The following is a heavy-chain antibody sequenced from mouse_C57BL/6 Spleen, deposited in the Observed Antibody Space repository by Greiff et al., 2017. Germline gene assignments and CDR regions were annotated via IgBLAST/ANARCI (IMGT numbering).Heavy chain of an antibody. J-gene: IGHJ4*01. D-gene: IGHD3-2*02. Sequence: DVKLVESGGGLVKPGGSLKLSCAASGFTFSDYGMHWVRQAPEKGLEWVAYISSGSSTIYYADTVKGRFTISRDNAKNTLFLQMTSLRSEDTAMYYCARGDSSGYDYAMDYWGQGTSVTVSS. V-gene: IGHV5-17*01. CDR2: ISSGSSTI. CDR1: GFTFSDYG. CDR3: ARGDSSGYDYAMDY.